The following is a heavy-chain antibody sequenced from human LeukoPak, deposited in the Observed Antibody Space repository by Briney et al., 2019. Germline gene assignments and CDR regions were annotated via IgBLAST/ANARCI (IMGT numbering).Heavy chain of an antibody. Sequence: ASVKASCKASGYTFTGYDINWVRQATGQGLEWMGWMNPNSGNTGYAQKFQGRVTMTRNTSISTAYMELSSLRSEDTAVYYCARWGSGWYSNYYYYMDVWGKGTTVTISS. J-gene: IGHJ6*03. CDR2: MNPNSGNT. CDR3: ARWGSGWYSNYYYYMDV. D-gene: IGHD6-19*01. V-gene: IGHV1-8*01. CDR1: GYTFTGYD.